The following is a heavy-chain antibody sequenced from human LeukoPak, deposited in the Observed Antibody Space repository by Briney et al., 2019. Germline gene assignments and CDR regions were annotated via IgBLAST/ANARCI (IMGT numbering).Heavy chain of an antibody. Sequence: SETLSLTCTVSGGSISSNSYYWGWIRQPPRKGLEWIGSIYYSGSTYYNPSLKSRVTISVDTSKNQFSLKLSSVTAADTAVYFCASPLAQAVGGGYFQHWGQGTLVTVSS. CDR1: GGSISSNSYY. V-gene: IGHV4-39*07. CDR2: IYYSGST. J-gene: IGHJ1*01. CDR3: ASPLAQAVGGGYFQH. D-gene: IGHD1-26*01.